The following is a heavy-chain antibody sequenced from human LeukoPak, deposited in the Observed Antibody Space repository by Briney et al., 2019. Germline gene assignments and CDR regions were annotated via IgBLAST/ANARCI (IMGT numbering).Heavy chain of an antibody. J-gene: IGHJ4*02. V-gene: IGHV4-59*12. D-gene: IGHD3-22*01. Sequence: SETLSLTCTVSGGSISTYYWTWIRQPPGKGLEWIGHIYKSGSTNYNPSLKSRVSISVDTSKNQFSLKLSSVTAADTAVYYCARDHPHYYDSSGYSYYFDYWGQGTLVTVSS. CDR2: IYKSGST. CDR1: GGSISTYY. CDR3: ARDHPHYYDSSGYSYYFDY.